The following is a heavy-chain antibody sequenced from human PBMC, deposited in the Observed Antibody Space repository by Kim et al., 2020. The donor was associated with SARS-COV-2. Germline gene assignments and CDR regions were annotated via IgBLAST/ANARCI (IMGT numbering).Heavy chain of an antibody. CDR3: AKDGCSFVGR. V-gene: IGHV3-23*01. Sequence: GGSLRLSCAASGFSFSSYAMSWVRQAPGKGLEWVSTICGSGDSTYYADSVKGRFTISRDNSKNTLYLEMNSLRAEDTAVYYCAKDGCSFVGRWGHGTLVT. J-gene: IGHJ4*01. D-gene: IGHD2-21*01. CDR1: GFSFSSYA. CDR2: ICGSGDST.